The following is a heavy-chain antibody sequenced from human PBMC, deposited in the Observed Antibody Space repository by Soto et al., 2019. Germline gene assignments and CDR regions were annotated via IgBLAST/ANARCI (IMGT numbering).Heavy chain of an antibody. V-gene: IGHV3-11*05. D-gene: IGHD3-9*01. CDR3: ARDYILTSRNYYGMDV. J-gene: IGHJ6*02. CDR1: GVTFCDYY. CDR2: ISSSSSYT. Sequence: PGGSLRLSCAASGVTFCDYYMSWIRQAPGKGLEWVSYISSSSSYTNYADSVKGRFTISRDNAKNSLYLQMNSLRAEDTAVYYCARDYILTSRNYYGMDVWGQGTTVTSP.